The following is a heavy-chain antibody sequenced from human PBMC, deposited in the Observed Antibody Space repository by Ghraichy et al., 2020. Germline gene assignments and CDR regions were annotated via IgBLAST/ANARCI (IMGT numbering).Heavy chain of an antibody. Sequence: GGSLRLSCAASGFTFSSYWMSWVRQAPGKGLEWVANIKQDGSEKYYVDSVKGRFTISRDNAKNSLYLQMNSLRAEDTAVYYCARVYSSGWYFPFDYWGQGTLVTVSS. CDR1: GFTFSSYW. V-gene: IGHV3-7*01. CDR3: ARVYSSGWYFPFDY. CDR2: IKQDGSEK. J-gene: IGHJ4*02. D-gene: IGHD6-19*01.